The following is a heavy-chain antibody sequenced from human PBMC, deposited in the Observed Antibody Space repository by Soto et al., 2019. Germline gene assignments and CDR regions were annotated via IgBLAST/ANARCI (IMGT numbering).Heavy chain of an antibody. CDR1: VGPINSPDYY. CDR2: LYFDGGT. V-gene: IGHV4-30-4*01. J-gene: IGHJ5*02. D-gene: IGHD6-13*01. CDR3: ARGISKYSSWYEPHTWFDA. Sequence: QVQLQESGPGLVKPSQTLSLTCNVSVGPINSPDYYWSWIRQSPGNGLEWIGYLYFDGGTQYNPSLRTPVSMALDTSKKHFSLTMRSVTAADTAVYYCARGISKYSSWYEPHTWFDAWGQGALVTVSS.